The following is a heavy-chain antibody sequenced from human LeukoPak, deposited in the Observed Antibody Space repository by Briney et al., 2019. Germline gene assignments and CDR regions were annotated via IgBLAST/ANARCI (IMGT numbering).Heavy chain of an antibody. D-gene: IGHD1-1*01. CDR1: GYTFTSYD. Sequence: ASVKVSCKASGYTFTSYDINLVRQATEQGLEWMGWMSPNSGNTGYAQKFQGRVTMTRDTSITTAYMELSNLRSEDTAVYYCVRAPPNWGFNFWGQGTLVTVSS. J-gene: IGHJ5*01. CDR3: VRAPPNWGFNF. CDR2: MSPNSGNT. V-gene: IGHV1-8*01.